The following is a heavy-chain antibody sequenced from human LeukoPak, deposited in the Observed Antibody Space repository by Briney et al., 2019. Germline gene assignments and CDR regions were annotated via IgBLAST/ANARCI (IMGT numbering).Heavy chain of an antibody. D-gene: IGHD3-22*01. CDR2: MNPNSGNT. Sequence: ASVRVSCKASGYTFTSYYVHWVRQATGQGLEWMGWMNPNSGNTGYAQKFQGRVTMTRNTSISTAYMELSSLRSEDTAVYYCARGGKFYYDSSGYSWGFDYWGQGTLVTVSS. J-gene: IGHJ4*02. CDR3: ARGGKFYYDSSGYSWGFDY. CDR1: GYTFTSYY. V-gene: IGHV1-8*02.